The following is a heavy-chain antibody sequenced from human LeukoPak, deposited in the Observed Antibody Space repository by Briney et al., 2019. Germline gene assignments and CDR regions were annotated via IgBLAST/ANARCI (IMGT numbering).Heavy chain of an antibody. J-gene: IGHJ4*02. CDR1: GGSISSYY. CDR2: IYTSGST. D-gene: IGHD6-6*01. Sequence: SETLSLTCTVSGGSISSYYWSWIRQPAGKGLEWIGRIYTSGSTNYNPSLKSRVTMSVDTSKNQFSLKLSSVTAADTAVYYCARGSMAARRDYFDYWGQGTLVTVSS. CDR3: ARGSMAARRDYFDY. V-gene: IGHV4-4*07.